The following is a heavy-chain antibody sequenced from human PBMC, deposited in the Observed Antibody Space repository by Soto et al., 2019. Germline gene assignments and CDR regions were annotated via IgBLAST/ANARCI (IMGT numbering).Heavy chain of an antibody. D-gene: IGHD1-26*01. CDR2: ISSSGGST. J-gene: IGHJ4*02. V-gene: IGHV3-23*01. CDR3: ANSYSERYFDY. Sequence: GSLRLSCAASGFTFSSYAMSWVRQAPGKGLEWVSGISSSGGSTNYADSVQGRFTISRDNSKNTLYLQMNSLRAEDTAVYYCANSYSERYFDYWGQGTLVTVSS. CDR1: GFTFSSYA.